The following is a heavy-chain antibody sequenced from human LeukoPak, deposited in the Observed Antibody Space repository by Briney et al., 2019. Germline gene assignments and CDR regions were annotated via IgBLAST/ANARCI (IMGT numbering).Heavy chain of an antibody. J-gene: IGHJ6*02. CDR3: ARYKNEYSSSFYGVDV. CDR2: ISSSSSTI. V-gene: IGHV3-48*02. D-gene: IGHD6-6*01. Sequence: GGSLRLSCAASGFTFSSYSMNWVRQAPGKGLEWVSYISSSSSTIYYADSVKGRFTIFRDNAKNSLYLQMNSLRDEDTAVYYCARYKNEYSSSFYGVDVWGQGTTVTVSS. CDR1: GFTFSSYS.